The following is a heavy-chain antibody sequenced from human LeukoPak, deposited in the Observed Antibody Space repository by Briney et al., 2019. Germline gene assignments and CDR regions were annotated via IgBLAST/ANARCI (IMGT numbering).Heavy chain of an antibody. Sequence: PSETLSLTCTVSGGSISSYYWSWVRQPPGKGLEWIGYIYYSGSTNYNPSLKSRVTISVDTSKNQFSLKLSSVTAADTAVYYCARRTSIRRAWYYYDCSGYQYYFDYWGQGTLVTVSS. CDR3: ARRTSIRRAWYYYDCSGYQYYFDY. CDR1: GGSISSYY. CDR2: IYYSGST. J-gene: IGHJ4*02. D-gene: IGHD3-22*01. V-gene: IGHV4-59*01.